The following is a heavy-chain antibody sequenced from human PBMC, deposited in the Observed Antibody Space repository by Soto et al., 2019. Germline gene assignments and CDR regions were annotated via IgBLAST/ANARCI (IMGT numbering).Heavy chain of an antibody. J-gene: IGHJ5*02. CDR2: IYYSGST. CDR1: GGSISSSSYY. V-gene: IGHV4-39*01. Sequence: SETLSLTCTVPGGSISSSSYYWGWIRQPPGKGLEWIGSIYYSGSTYYNPSLKSRVTISVDTSKNQFSLKLSSVTAADTAVYYCARQGLTWDWFDPWGQGTLVTVSS. D-gene: IGHD7-27*01. CDR3: ARQGLTWDWFDP.